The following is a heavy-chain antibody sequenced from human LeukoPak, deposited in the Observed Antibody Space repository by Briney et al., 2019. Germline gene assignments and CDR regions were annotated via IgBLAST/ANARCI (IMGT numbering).Heavy chain of an antibody. V-gene: IGHV1-8*01. CDR1: GYTFTSYH. D-gene: IGHD1-26*01. CDR2: MSPNSGDT. J-gene: IGHJ4*02. Sequence: ASVKVSCKASGYTFTSYHINWVRQATGQGLEWMGWMSPNSGDTGFAQKFQGRVTITRNTSISTVYMELSSLRAEDMAVYYCARVWTPWETGPLFDYWGQGTLVTVSS. CDR3: ARVWTPWETGPLFDY.